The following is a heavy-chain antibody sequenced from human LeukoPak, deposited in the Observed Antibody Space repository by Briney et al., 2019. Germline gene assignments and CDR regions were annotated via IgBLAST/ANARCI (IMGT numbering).Heavy chain of an antibody. D-gene: IGHD5-12*01. CDR3: ARMGGYSGYATH. CDR2: IHYSGTT. J-gene: IGHJ4*02. Sequence: PSETLSLTCTVSGGSISTYYWSWIRQPPGKGLEWIGYIHYSGTTNYNPSLKNRVTISLGTSKNQFSLNLSSVTAADTAVYYCARMGGYSGYATHWGQGTLVTVSS. CDR1: GGSISTYY. V-gene: IGHV4-59*08.